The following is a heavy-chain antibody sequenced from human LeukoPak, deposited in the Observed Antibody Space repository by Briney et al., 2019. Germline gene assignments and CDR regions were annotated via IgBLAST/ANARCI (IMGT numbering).Heavy chain of an antibody. D-gene: IGHD3-22*01. V-gene: IGHV1-46*01. CDR3: AREEYYDRTNYYYYGMDV. CDR2: INPSGGST. Sequence: ASVKVSCKASGYTFTGYYMHWVRQAPGQGLEWMGIINPSGGSTSYAQKFQGRVTMTRDTSTSTVYMELSSLRSEDTAVYYCAREEYYDRTNYYYYGMDVWGQGTTVTVSS. CDR1: GYTFTGYY. J-gene: IGHJ6*02.